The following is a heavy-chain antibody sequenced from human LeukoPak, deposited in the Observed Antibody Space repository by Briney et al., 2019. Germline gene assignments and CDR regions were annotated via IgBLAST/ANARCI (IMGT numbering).Heavy chain of an antibody. CDR1: GGSFSGYY. D-gene: IGHD3-3*01. V-gene: IGHV4-34*01. CDR3: ARHVPWFLEWLKHTWFDP. CDR2: INHSGST. J-gene: IGHJ5*02. Sequence: SQTLSLTCAVYGGSFSGYYWSWIRQPPGKGLEWIGEINHSGSTNYNPSLKSRVTISVDTSKNQFSLKLSSVTAADTAVYYCARHVPWFLEWLKHTWFDPGGQGTLVTVSS.